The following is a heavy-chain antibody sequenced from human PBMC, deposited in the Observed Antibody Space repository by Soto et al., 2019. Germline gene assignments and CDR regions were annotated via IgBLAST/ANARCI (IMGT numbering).Heavy chain of an antibody. V-gene: IGHV1-69*02. J-gene: IGHJ6*02. CDR3: ASGEDIVVVPAAPYYYYYYGMDV. CDR1: GGTFSSYT. CDR2: IIPILGIA. D-gene: IGHD2-2*01. Sequence: ASVKVSCKASGGTFSSYTISWVRQAPGQGLEWMGRIIPILGIANYAQKFQGRVTVTAGKSTSTAYIELSSLRSEDTAVYYCASGEDIVVVPAAPYYYYYYGMDVWGQGTTVTVSS.